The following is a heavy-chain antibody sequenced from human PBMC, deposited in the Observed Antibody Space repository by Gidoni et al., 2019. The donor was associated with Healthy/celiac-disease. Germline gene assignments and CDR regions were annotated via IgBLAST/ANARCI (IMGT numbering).Heavy chain of an antibody. J-gene: IGHJ4*02. D-gene: IGHD3-9*01. V-gene: IGHV4-34*01. CDR2: INHSGST. CDR3: ARGRLRYFDWLLSFYFDY. CDR1: GGSFSGYY. Sequence: QVQLQQWGAGLLKPSETLSLTCAVYGGSFSGYYWSWIRQPPGKGLEWIGEINHSGSTNYNPSLKSRVTISVDTSKNQFSLKLSSVTAADTAVYYCARGRLRYFDWLLSFYFDYWGQGTLVTVSS.